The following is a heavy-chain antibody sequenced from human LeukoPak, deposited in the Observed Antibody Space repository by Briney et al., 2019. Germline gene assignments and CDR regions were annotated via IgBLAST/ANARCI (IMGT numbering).Heavy chain of an antibody. CDR1: GFTFSSYS. J-gene: IGHJ4*02. CDR2: ISGSGGST. CDR3: AKDAPQGDIVVVPAAPFDY. V-gene: IGHV3-23*01. Sequence: PGGSLRLSCAASGFTFSSYSMNWVRQAPGKGLEWVSAISGSGGSTYYADSVKGRFTISRDNSKNTLYLQMNSLRAEDTAVYYCAKDAPQGDIVVVPAAPFDYWGQGTLVTVSS. D-gene: IGHD2-2*01.